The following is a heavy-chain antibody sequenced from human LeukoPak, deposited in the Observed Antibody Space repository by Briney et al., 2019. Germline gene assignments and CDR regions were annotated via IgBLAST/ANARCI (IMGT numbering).Heavy chain of an antibody. CDR3: ARDCSSTSCYRYYFDY. V-gene: IGHV4-4*07. CDR2: IYTSGRT. Sequence: SETLSLTCTVSGGSISSYYWSWIRQPAGKGLEWLGRIYTSGRTNYNPSLKSRVTMSVDTSKNQLSLKLSSVTAADTAVYYCARDCSSTSCYRYYFDYWGQGTLVTVSS. D-gene: IGHD2-2*01. CDR1: GGSISSYY. J-gene: IGHJ4*02.